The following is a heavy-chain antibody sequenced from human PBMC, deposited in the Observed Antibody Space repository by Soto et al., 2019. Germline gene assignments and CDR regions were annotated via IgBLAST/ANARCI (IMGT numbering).Heavy chain of an antibody. CDR1: GGSVSSDSYY. CDR3: ARDHLGHGSSWSHYYDYGMDV. D-gene: IGHD6-13*01. J-gene: IGHJ6*02. V-gene: IGHV4-61*01. CDR2: IYYSGST. Sequence: QVQLQESGPGLVKPSETLALTCTVSGGSVSSDSYYWSWIRQPPGKGLEWIGYIYYSGSTNYNPSLKSRFTISVDTYKNQFSLNLSSVTDADTDVYYCARDHLGHGSSWSHYYDYGMDVWGQGTTVTVSS.